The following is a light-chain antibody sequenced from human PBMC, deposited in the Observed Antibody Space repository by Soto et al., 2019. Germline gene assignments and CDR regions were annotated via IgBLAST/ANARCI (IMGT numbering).Light chain of an antibody. Sequence: QSVLTQPASVSGSPGQSITISCTGTSSEVGGYKYFSWDQQHPGKAPKLMIYDVSNRPSGVSNRFSGSKSGNTASLTISGLQAEDEADYYCSSYTSSSTLVFGTGTKVTVL. CDR2: DVS. CDR1: SSEVGGYKY. CDR3: SSYTSSSTLV. J-gene: IGLJ1*01. V-gene: IGLV2-14*01.